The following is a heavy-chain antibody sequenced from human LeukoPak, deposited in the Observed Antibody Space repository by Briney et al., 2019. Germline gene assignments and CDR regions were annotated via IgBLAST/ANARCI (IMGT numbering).Heavy chain of an antibody. D-gene: IGHD6-19*01. J-gene: IGHJ5*01. V-gene: IGHV4-34*01. CDR1: GGSFSGYY. CDR3: SREVSSGWYPTTTKSFDP. CDR2: INHSVNT. Sequence: SETLSLTCAVYGGSFSGYYWSWIRQPPGKGLEWIGEINHSVNTNYTPSLKSRVTISLDTSKNQFSLNLSSATSADTALYCSSREVSSGWYPTTTKSFDPWGQGTMVTVSS.